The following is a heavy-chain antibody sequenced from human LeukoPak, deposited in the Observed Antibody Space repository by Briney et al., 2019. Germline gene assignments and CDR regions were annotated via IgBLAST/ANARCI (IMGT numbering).Heavy chain of an antibody. D-gene: IGHD6-13*01. CDR2: IYYSGST. V-gene: IGHV4-39*01. J-gene: IGHJ4*02. CDR1: GGSTSSSSYY. CDR3: ARRIAAAGNYCFDY. Sequence: SETLSLTCTVSGGSTSSSSYYWGWIRQPPGKGLEWIGNIYYSGSTYYNPSLKSRVTISVDTSKNQFSLKLSSVTAADTAVYYCARRIAAAGNYCFDYWGQGTLVTVSS.